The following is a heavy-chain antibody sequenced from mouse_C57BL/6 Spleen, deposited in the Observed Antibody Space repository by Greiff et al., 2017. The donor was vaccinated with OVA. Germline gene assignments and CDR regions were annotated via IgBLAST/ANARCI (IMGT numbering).Heavy chain of an antibody. J-gene: IGHJ4*01. CDR1: GYTFTSYW. Sequence: VQLQQPGAELVRPGSSVKLSCKASGYTFTSYWMDWVKQRPGQGLEWIGNIYPSDSETHYNQKFKDKATLTVDKSSSTAYMQLSSLTSEDSAVYYCTKATAAMDYWGQGTSVTVSS. D-gene: IGHD1-2*01. CDR2: IYPSDSET. CDR3: TKATAAMDY. V-gene: IGHV1-61*01.